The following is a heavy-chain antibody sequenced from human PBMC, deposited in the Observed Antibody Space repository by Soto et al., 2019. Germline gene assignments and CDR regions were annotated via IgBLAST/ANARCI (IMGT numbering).Heavy chain of an antibody. CDR3: ARARPYDILTGYSYGMDV. CDR2: IGTAGDT. Sequence: GGSLRLSCAAPGFTFSSYDMHWVRQATGKGLEWVSAIGTAGDTYYPGSVKGRFTISRENAKNSLYLQMNSLRAGDTAVYYCARARPYDILTGYSYGMDVWGQGTTVTVSS. J-gene: IGHJ6*02. CDR1: GFTFSSYD. D-gene: IGHD3-9*01. V-gene: IGHV3-13*04.